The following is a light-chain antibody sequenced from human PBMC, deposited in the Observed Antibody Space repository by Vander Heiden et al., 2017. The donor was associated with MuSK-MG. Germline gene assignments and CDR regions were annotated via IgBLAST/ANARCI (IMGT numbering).Light chain of an antibody. CDR3: QAWDGSTVV. CDR2: QDS. Sequence: SYALTQPPSVSVSPGQTASITCSGDKVGDKYACWYQQKPGQYPVLVIYQDSKRPAGIPERFSGSNSGNTATLTISGTQAMDEADYYCQAWDGSTVVFGGGTKLTVL. V-gene: IGLV3-1*01. CDR1: KVGDKY. J-gene: IGLJ2*01.